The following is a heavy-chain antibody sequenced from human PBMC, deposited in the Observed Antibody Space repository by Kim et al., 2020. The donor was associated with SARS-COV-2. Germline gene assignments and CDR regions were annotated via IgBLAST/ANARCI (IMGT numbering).Heavy chain of an antibody. CDR2: SYYSGTT. J-gene: IGHJ5*02. CDR1: GGAITSSIYY. D-gene: IGHD3-22*01. Sequence: SETLSLTCTVSGGAITSSIYYWGWIRQPPGKGLEWIGSSYYSGTTTYNPSLKSRVTVSVDTSKNQFSLQLTSVTAADTAVYFCARHKYYYDSSVYNNFDPWGQGTLVTVSS. CDR3: ARHKYYYDSSVYNNFDP. V-gene: IGHV4-39*01.